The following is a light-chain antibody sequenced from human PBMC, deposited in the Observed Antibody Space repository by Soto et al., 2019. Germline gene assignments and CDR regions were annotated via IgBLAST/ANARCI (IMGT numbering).Light chain of an antibody. Sequence: EIVLTQSPATLSLSPGERATLSCRASQSVSSYLAWYQQKPGQAPRLLIYDASNRATGIPARFSGSGSGTDFTLTISNLEPEDFAVYYCQQRSNWPYTFGQGTNLEIK. CDR3: QQRSNWPYT. V-gene: IGKV3-11*01. J-gene: IGKJ2*01. CDR2: DAS. CDR1: QSVSSY.